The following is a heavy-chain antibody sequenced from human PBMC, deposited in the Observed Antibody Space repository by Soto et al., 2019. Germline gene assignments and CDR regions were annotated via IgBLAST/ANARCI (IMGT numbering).Heavy chain of an antibody. CDR2: IKSKTDGGTT. J-gene: IGHJ6*02. CDR1: GFTFSSYG. CDR3: TTGDLKQWLVLYYYGMDV. Sequence: PGGSLRLCCAASGFTFSSYGMHWVRQAPGKGLEWVGRIKSKTDGGTTDYAAPVKGRFTISRDDSKNTLYLQMNSLKTEDTAVYYCTTGDLKQWLVLYYYGMDVWGQGTTVTVSS. D-gene: IGHD6-19*01. V-gene: IGHV3-15*01.